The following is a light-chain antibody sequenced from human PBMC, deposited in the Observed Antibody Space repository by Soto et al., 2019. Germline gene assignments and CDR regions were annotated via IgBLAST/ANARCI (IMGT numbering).Light chain of an antibody. Sequence: QSALTQPPSVSGAPGQRVTFSCTGSSSNIGAGYDVHWYQQLPGTAPKLLIYGNSNRPSGVPDRFSGSKSGTSASLAITGLQAEDEADYYCQSYDSSLSGYVFGTGTKVTVL. CDR2: GNS. V-gene: IGLV1-40*01. CDR3: QSYDSSLSGYV. J-gene: IGLJ1*01. CDR1: SSNIGAGYD.